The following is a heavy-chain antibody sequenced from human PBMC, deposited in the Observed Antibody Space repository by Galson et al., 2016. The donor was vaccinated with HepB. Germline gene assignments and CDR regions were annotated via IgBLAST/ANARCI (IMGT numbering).Heavy chain of an antibody. CDR3: AKVPSMVRGF. V-gene: IGHV3-23*01. D-gene: IGHD3-10*01. CDR2: IGGGGGNT. CDR1: GFTFSHYA. Sequence: SLRLSCAASGFTFSHYAMAWVRQAPGKGLEWVSTIGGGGGNTHYADSVKGRFTISRDNSKNTLYLQMNSLRAEDTAVYYCAKVPSMVRGFWGQGTMVTVSS. J-gene: IGHJ3*01.